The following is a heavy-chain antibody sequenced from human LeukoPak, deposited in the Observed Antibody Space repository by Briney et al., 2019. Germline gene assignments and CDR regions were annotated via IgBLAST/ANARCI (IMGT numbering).Heavy chain of an antibody. V-gene: IGHV3-21*04. D-gene: IGHD6-13*01. Sequence: GGSLRLSCAASGFTFSSYSMNWVRQAPGKGLEWVSSISSSSSYIYYADSVKGRSTISRDNSKNTLYLQMNSLRAEDTAVYSCAKGGGSSYYYYMDVWGKGTTVTISS. J-gene: IGHJ6*03. CDR3: AKGGGSSYYYYMDV. CDR1: GFTFSSYS. CDR2: ISSSSSYI.